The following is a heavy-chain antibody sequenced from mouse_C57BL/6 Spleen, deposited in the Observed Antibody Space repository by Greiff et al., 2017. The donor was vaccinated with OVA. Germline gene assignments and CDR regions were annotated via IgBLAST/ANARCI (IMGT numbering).Heavy chain of an antibody. V-gene: IGHV1-19*01. CDR1: GYTFTDYY. Sequence: VQLQQSGPVLVKPGASVKMSCKASGYTFTDYYMNWVKQSHGKSLEWIGVINPYNGGTSYNQKFKGKATLTVDKSSSTAYMELNSLTSEDSAVYYCARFLGRDYFDYWGQGTTLTVSS. CDR3: ARFLGRDYFDY. D-gene: IGHD4-1*01. CDR2: INPYNGGT. J-gene: IGHJ2*01.